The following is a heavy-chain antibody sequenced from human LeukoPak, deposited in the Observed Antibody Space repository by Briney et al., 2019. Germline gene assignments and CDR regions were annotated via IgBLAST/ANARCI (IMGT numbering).Heavy chain of an antibody. V-gene: IGHV3-23*01. Sequence: QTGGSLRLSCAASGFTFSNEAMSWVRQAPAKGLEWVSSISVSGGSTYYADSVKGRFTVSRDDSKNTLYLQMNSLRAEDTAVYYCAKGGGSWYGDWGQGTLVTVSS. CDR2: ISVSGGST. J-gene: IGHJ4*02. CDR1: GFTFSNEA. CDR3: AKGGGSWYGD. D-gene: IGHD6-13*01.